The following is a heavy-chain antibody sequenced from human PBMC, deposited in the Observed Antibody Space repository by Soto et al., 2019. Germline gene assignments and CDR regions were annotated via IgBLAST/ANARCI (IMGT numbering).Heavy chain of an antibody. Sequence: QVQLVQSGAEVKKPGSSVKVSCKASGGTFSSYAIICVRQAPGQVLEWMGGIIPIFGTANYAQKFQGRVTITADESTSTAYMELSSLRSEDTAVYYCARILDGYNYEADYWGQGTLVTVSS. CDR1: GGTFSSYA. V-gene: IGHV1-69*12. CDR3: ARILDGYNYEADY. J-gene: IGHJ4*02. D-gene: IGHD5-12*01. CDR2: IIPIFGTA.